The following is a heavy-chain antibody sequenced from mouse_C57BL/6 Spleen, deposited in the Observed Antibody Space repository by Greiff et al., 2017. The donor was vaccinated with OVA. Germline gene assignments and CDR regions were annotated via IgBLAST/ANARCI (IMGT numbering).Heavy chain of an antibody. D-gene: IGHD3-2*02. CDR3: VRGTAQAGYFDV. J-gene: IGHJ1*03. Sequence: EVKVVESGGGLVQPKGSLKLSCAASGFSFNTYAMNWVRQAPGKGLEWVARIRSKSNNYATYYADSVKDRFTISRDDSESMLYLQMNNLKTEDTAMYYCVRGTAQAGYFDVWGTGTTVTVSS. V-gene: IGHV10-1*01. CDR1: GFSFNTYA. CDR2: IRSKSNNYAT.